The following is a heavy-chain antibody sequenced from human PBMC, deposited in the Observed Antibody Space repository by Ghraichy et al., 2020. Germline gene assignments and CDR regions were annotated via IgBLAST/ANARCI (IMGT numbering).Heavy chain of an antibody. J-gene: IGHJ6*02. CDR3: ANLRGSRDGMDV. CDR1: GFTFSSYA. CDR2: ISGSGGST. Sequence: GGSLRLSCAASGFTFSSYAMSWVRQAPGKGLEWVSAISGSGGSTYYADSVKGRFTISRDNSKNTLYLQMNSLRAEDTAVYYCANLRGSRDGMDVWGQGTTVTVSS. D-gene: IGHD1-26*01. V-gene: IGHV3-23*01.